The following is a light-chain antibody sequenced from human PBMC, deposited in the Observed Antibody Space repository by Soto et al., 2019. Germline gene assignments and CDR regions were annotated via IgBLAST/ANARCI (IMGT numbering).Light chain of an antibody. CDR1: QSISSY. J-gene: IGKJ5*01. V-gene: IGKV1-39*01. Sequence: DIQMTQSPSSLSASVGDRVTITCRAGQSISSYLNWYQQKPGKAPKLLIYAASSLQSGVPSRFTGSGSGTDFTLTISSLQPEDFATYYCQQSYSTISFGQGTRLVIK. CDR2: AAS. CDR3: QQSYSTIS.